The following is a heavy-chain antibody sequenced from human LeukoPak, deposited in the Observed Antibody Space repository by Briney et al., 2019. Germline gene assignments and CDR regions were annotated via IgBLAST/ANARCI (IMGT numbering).Heavy chain of an antibody. J-gene: IGHJ6*04. V-gene: IGHV3-21*01. Sequence: GGSLRLSCAASGFTFSSYSMNWVRQAPGKGLEWVSSISNSSSYIYYADSVKGRFTISRDNAKNSLYLQMNSLRAEDTAVYYCARDFTYYDILTGSQEGYYYYYGMDVWGKGTTVTVSS. CDR3: ARDFTYYDILTGSQEGYYYYYGMDV. CDR1: GFTFSSYS. D-gene: IGHD3-9*01. CDR2: ISNSSSYI.